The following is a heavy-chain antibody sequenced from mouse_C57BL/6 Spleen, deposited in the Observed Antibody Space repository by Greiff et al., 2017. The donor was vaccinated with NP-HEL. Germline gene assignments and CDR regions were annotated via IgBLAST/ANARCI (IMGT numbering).Heavy chain of an antibody. CDR2: IYPRSGNT. CDR3: ARQLRAYYFDD. J-gene: IGHJ2*01. V-gene: IGHV1-81*01. Sequence: LVESGAELARPGASVKLSCKASGYTFTSYGISWVKQRTGQGLEWIGEIYPRSGNTYYNEKFKGKATLTADKSSSTAYMELRSLTSEDSAVYVCARQLRAYYFDDWGQGTTLTVSS. CDR1: GYTFTSYG. D-gene: IGHD3-2*02.